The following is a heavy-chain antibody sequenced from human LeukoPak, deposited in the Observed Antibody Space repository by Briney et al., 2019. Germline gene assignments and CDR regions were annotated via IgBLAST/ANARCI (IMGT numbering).Heavy chain of an antibody. D-gene: IGHD3-10*01. V-gene: IGHV3-74*01. J-gene: IGHJ5*02. CDR2: INSDGTNT. CDR3: ARDLLVTNWFDP. CDR1: GFTFSSYW. Sequence: GGSLRLSCAASGFTFSSYWMHWVRQAPGKGLVWVSRINSDGTNTNYADSVKGRFTISRDNAKNTLFLQVNSLRAEDTAVYYCARDLLVTNWFDPWGQGTLVTVSS.